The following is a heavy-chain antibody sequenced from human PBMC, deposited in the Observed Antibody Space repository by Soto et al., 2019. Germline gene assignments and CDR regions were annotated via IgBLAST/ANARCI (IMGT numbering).Heavy chain of an antibody. CDR2: LNPNSGNT. D-gene: IGHD4-17*01. J-gene: IGHJ2*01. CDR1: GYTFTNYD. CDR3: ARGRSSYGDYVNWYFDL. Sequence: QVQLVQSGAEVKKPGASVKVSCKASGYTFTNYDINWVRQSTGQGLEWMGWLNPNSGNTGHAQKFPGRVTMTRNTSISTAYMELGSLRSDDTAVYYCARGRSSYGDYVNWYFDLWGRGTLVTVSS. V-gene: IGHV1-8*01.